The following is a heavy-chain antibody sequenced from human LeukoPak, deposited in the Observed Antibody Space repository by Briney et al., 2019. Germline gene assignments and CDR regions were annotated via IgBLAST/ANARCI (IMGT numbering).Heavy chain of an antibody. CDR3: ARHTTYYDVLTGIPGFYFDF. V-gene: IGHV4-39*01. D-gene: IGHD3-9*01. J-gene: IGHJ4*02. Sequence: PSETLSLTCTVSRGSITSSSHNWGCIRQPPGKGPEWIGSVSSSGTSNHGPSLKSRLTLSIDTSKSQFSLNLRSVTAADTAIYYCARHTTYYDVLTGIPGFYFDFWGQGSLVTVTP. CDR2: VSSSGTS. CDR1: RGSITSSSHN.